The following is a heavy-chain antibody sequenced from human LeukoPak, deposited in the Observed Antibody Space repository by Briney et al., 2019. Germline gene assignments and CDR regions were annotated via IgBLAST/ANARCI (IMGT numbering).Heavy chain of an antibody. J-gene: IGHJ3*02. Sequence: ASVKVSCKASGGTFSSYAISWVLQAAGQGLEWMGGIIPIFGTANYAQKFPGRVTMTRDTSTRTVYMELSSLRSEDTAVYYCARVHPGGITMIVPRSDAFDIWGQGTMVTVSS. D-gene: IGHD3-22*01. CDR1: GGTFSSYA. CDR2: IIPIFGTA. V-gene: IGHV1-69*05. CDR3: ARVHPGGITMIVPRSDAFDI.